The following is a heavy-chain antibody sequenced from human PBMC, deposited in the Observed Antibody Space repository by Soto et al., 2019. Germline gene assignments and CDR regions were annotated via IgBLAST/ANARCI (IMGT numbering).Heavy chain of an antibody. J-gene: IGHJ4*02. D-gene: IGHD3-22*01. CDR2: IDPSGNTM. V-gene: IGHV3-48*03. Sequence: EVQLVESGGGLVQPGGSLRLSCAASGFSFSAHDLTWVRQAPGKGLEWISYIDPSGNTMHYADSVKGRFTISRDNDKNSQYLQMNSLRAEDTAVYYCARDTPGLEDFYYWGQGTLVTVSS. CDR1: GFSFSAHD. CDR3: ARDTPGLEDFYY.